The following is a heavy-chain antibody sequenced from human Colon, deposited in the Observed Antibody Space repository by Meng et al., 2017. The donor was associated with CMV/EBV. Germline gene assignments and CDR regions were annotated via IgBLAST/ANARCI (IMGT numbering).Heavy chain of an antibody. CDR3: ARYRNFDISSGFSY. D-gene: IGHD3-9*01. Sequence: GESLKISCAASGFNFNTYPLHWVRQAPGKGLEWVALISSDGGSSSYADSVKGRFTLSRDSSKNTVYLQINSLRRDDTGVYFCARYRNFDISSGFSYWGQGTLVTVSS. CDR1: GFNFNTYP. J-gene: IGHJ4*02. V-gene: IGHV3-30-3*01. CDR2: ISSDGGSS.